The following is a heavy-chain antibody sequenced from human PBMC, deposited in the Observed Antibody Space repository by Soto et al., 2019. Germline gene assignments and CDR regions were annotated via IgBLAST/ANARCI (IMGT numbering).Heavy chain of an antibody. CDR2: ISADNDNT. CDR1: GYTFTKYG. Sequence: VQLVQSGGEVRKPGASVTVSCRASGYTFTKYGISWVRQAPGQGLEWMGWISADNDNTNYAQNLQGRVTMTTDTSTNTAYMQLRSLRSDDTAVYFCARGTSGYDYGLFAFWGQGTLVTVSS. D-gene: IGHD5-12*01. J-gene: IGHJ4*02. V-gene: IGHV1-18*01. CDR3: ARGTSGYDYGLFAF.